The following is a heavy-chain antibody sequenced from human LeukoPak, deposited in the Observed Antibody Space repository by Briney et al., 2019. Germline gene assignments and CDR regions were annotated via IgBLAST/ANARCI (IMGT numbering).Heavy chain of an antibody. D-gene: IGHD3-22*01. V-gene: IGHV3-66*01. CDR1: GFTVSSNY. CDR2: IYSGGST. Sequence: GGSLRLSCAASGFTVSSNYMSWVRQAPGKGLEWVSVIYSGGSTYYADSVKGRFTISRDNSKNTLYLQMNSLRAEDTAVYYCARDRVGYYDSSGLYYYYGMDVWGQGTTVTVSS. CDR3: ARDRVGYYDSSGLYYYYGMDV. J-gene: IGHJ6*02.